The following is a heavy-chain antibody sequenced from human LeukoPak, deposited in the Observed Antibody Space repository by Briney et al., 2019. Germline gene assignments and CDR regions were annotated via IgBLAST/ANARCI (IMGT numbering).Heavy chain of an antibody. Sequence: PGGSLRLSCAASGFTFSSYWRHWVRQAPGKGLVWVSRINSDGSSTSYADYVKGRFTISRDNAKNTLYLQMNSLRAEDTAVYYCARVNGGSFDLAYYGMDVWGQGTTVTVSS. CDR2: INSDGSST. D-gene: IGHD1-26*01. CDR1: GFTFSSYW. V-gene: IGHV3-74*01. CDR3: ARVNGGSFDLAYYGMDV. J-gene: IGHJ6*02.